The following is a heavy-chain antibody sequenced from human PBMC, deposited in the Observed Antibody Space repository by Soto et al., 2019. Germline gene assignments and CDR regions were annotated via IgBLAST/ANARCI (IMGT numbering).Heavy chain of an antibody. J-gene: IGHJ4*02. Sequence: PSETLSLTCTVSGGSISSYYWSWIRQPPGKGLEWIGYIYYSGSTNYNPSLKSRVTISVDTSKNQFSLKLSSVTAADTAVYYCARDQSTSWKVSNYWGQGTLVTVSS. V-gene: IGHV4-59*01. CDR1: GGSISSYY. CDR2: IYYSGST. D-gene: IGHD6-13*01. CDR3: ARDQSTSWKVSNY.